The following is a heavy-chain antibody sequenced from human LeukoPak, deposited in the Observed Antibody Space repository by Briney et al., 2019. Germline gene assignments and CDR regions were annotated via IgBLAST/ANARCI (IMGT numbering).Heavy chain of an antibody. V-gene: IGHV4-34*01. CDR1: GGSFSGYY. CDR2: INHSGST. CDR3: ARGGWELQGYFDY. J-gene: IGHJ4*02. Sequence: SETLSLTCAVYGGSFSGYYWSWIRQPPGKGLEWIGEINHSGSTNYNPSLKSRVTISVDTSKNQFSLKLSSVTAADTAVYYCARGGWELQGYFDYWGREPWSPSPQ. D-gene: IGHD1-26*01.